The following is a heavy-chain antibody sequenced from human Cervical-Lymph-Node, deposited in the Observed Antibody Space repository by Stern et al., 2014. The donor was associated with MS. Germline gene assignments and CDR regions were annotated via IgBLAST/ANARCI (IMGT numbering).Heavy chain of an antibody. CDR1: GFSFSRYA. Sequence: VQLVESGGGVVQPGRSLRLSCAASGFSFSRYAMHWVRQAPGKGMAWVALSWYDGSNTYDADSVTCRFTNSRDNFKNTLYLQMNSLRAEDTAVYYCASAYSSSHYYFDYWGQGTLVTVSS. J-gene: IGHJ4*02. CDR3: ASAYSSSHYYFDY. D-gene: IGHD6-13*01. V-gene: IGHV3-33*01. CDR2: SWYDGSNT.